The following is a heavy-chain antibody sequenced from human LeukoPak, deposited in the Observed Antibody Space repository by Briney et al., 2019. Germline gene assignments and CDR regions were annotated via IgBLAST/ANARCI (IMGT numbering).Heavy chain of an antibody. J-gene: IGHJ4*02. Sequence: GASVKVSCKASGYTFTSYDINWVRQATGQGLEWMGWMNPNSGNTGYAQKFQGRVTMTRNTSISTAYMELSSLRSEDTAVYYCATDLRDPIKFDYWGQGTLVTVSS. CDR3: ATDLRDPIKFDY. V-gene: IGHV1-8*01. D-gene: IGHD5-24*01. CDR2: MNPNSGNT. CDR1: GYTFTSYD.